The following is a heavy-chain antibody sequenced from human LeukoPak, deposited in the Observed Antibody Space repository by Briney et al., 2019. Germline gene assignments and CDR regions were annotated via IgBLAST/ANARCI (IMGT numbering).Heavy chain of an antibody. CDR2: INPNSGGT. CDR1: GYTFTGYY. J-gene: IGHJ4*02. CDR3: AREYCSSTSCYVSPFDY. D-gene: IGHD2-2*01. V-gene: IGHV1-2*02. Sequence: GASVKVSCKASGYTFTGYYMHWVRQAPGQGLEWMGWINPNSGGTNYAQKFQGRVTMTRDTSTSTAYMELSRLRSDDTSVYYCAREYCSSTSCYVSPFDYWGQGTLVTVSS.